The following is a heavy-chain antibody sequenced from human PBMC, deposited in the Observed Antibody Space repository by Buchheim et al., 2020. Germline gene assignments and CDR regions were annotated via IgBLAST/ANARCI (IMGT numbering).Heavy chain of an antibody. CDR1: GFTFSSYG. D-gene: IGHD6-13*01. Sequence: QVQLVESGGGVVQPGRSLRLSCAASGFTFSSYGMHWVRQAPGKGLEWVAVIWYDGSNKYYADSVKGRFTISRDNSKNTLYLQMNSLRAEDTAVYYCARGPQDQQQLVRGWFDPWGQGTL. V-gene: IGHV3-33*01. J-gene: IGHJ5*02. CDR3: ARGPQDQQQLVRGWFDP. CDR2: IWYDGSNK.